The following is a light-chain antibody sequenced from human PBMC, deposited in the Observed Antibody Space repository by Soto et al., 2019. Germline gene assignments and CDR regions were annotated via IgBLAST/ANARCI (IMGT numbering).Light chain of an antibody. Sequence: QSALTQPASVSGSPGQSITISCTGSSSDVGRYNLVSWYQQHPGKAPKVMIYEGSTRPSGVSNRFSGSNSDNTASLTISGLQAEDEAHYYCCSDAGSSIFPVIFGGGTKLTVL. CDR1: SSDVGRYNL. V-gene: IGLV2-23*03. J-gene: IGLJ2*01. CDR3: CSDAGSSIFPVI. CDR2: EGS.